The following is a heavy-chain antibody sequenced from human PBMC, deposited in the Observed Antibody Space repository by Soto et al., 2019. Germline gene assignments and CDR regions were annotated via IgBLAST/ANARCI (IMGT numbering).Heavy chain of an antibody. D-gene: IGHD3-16*01. CDR1: GGSISSGGYY. J-gene: IGHJ4*02. CDR3: ARVWGYGGNTRFDY. CDR2: IYYSGST. V-gene: IGHV4-31*03. Sequence: QVQLQESGPGLVKPSQTLSLTCTVSGGSISSGGYYWSWVRQHPGKGLDLIGYIYYSGSTYYNPSLKCRVIRSLVTSKNHYSLKLSSVTAAHTAVYYCARVWGYGGNTRFDYLGEGALVIDSS.